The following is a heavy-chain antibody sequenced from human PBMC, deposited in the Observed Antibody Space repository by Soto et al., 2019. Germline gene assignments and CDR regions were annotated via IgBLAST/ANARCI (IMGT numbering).Heavy chain of an antibody. CDR3: AIGNDYGGTFDY. CDR2: IIPIFGTA. CDR1: GGTFSSYA. D-gene: IGHD4-17*01. V-gene: IGHV1-69*13. J-gene: IGHJ4*02. Sequence: SVTVSCKASGGTFSSYAISWVRQAPGQGLEWMGGIIPIFGTANYAQKFQGRVTITADESTSTAYMELSSLRSEDTAVYYCAIGNDYGGTFDYWGQGTLVTVSS.